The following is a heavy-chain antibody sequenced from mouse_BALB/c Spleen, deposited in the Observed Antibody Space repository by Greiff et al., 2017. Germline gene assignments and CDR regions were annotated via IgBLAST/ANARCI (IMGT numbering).Heavy chain of an antibody. Sequence: EVKLVESGGGLVKPGGSLKLSCAASGFTFSSYAMSWVRQTPEKRLEWVASISSGGSTYYPDSVKGRFTISRDNARNILYLQMSSLRSEDTAMYYCARGENYYGHDYWGQGTTLTVSS. D-gene: IGHD1-2*01. J-gene: IGHJ2*01. CDR2: ISSGGST. CDR3: ARGENYYGHDY. CDR1: GFTFSSYA. V-gene: IGHV5-6-5*01.